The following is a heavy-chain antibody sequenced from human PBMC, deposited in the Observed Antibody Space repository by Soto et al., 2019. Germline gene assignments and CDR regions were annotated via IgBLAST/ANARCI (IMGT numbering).Heavy chain of an antibody. Sequence: PGGSLRLSCAASGFTFSSYGMHWVRQAPGKGLEWVAVISYDGSNKYYADSVKGRFTISRDNSKNTLYLQMNSLRAEDTAVYYCAKGDLLLWFGELLGPPGPFDYWGQGTLVTVSS. J-gene: IGHJ4*02. CDR3: AKGDLLLWFGELLGPPGPFDY. CDR1: GFTFSSYG. CDR2: ISYDGSNK. D-gene: IGHD3-10*01. V-gene: IGHV3-30*18.